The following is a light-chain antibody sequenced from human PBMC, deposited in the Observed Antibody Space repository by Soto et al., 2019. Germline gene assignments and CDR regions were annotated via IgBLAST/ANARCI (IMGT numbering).Light chain of an antibody. CDR2: AAS. V-gene: IGKV1-27*01. J-gene: IGKJ4*01. CDR3: QKYNSAPPA. Sequence: DIQMTQSPSSLSASVADRVTITCRASQGISNYLAWYQQKPGKVPKLLIYAASTLRSGVRSRFSGSGSATDITLTISSLQPEDVATYYCQKYNSAPPAFGGGTKVEIK. CDR1: QGISNY.